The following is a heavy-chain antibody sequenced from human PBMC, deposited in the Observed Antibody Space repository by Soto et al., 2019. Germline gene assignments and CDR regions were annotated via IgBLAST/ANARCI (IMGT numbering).Heavy chain of an antibody. CDR1: GFTFTNYA. CDR3: AKDRLAGGFDY. Sequence: GGSLRLSCAASGFTFTNYAMSWVRQAPGKGLEWVSLVSATAGTTYYTDSVKGRFTIARDNSRNTVYLRMNSLRADDTVVYYGAKDRLAGGFDYWGQGTLVTVSS. V-gene: IGHV3-23*01. CDR2: VSATAGTT. D-gene: IGHD3-16*01. J-gene: IGHJ4*02.